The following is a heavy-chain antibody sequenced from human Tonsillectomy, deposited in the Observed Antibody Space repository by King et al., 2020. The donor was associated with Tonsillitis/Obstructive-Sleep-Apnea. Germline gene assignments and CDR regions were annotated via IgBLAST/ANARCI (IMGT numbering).Heavy chain of an antibody. CDR2: IWCDGSNK. Sequence: VQLVESGGGVVQPGRSLRLSCAASGFTFSSYGMHWVRQAPGKGLEWVAVIWCDGSNKCYADSVKGRFTISRDNSKNTLYLQMNSLRAEDTAVYYCARDEGATKRYYYSMDVWGKGTTVTVSS. J-gene: IGHJ6*03. CDR3: ARDEGATKRYYYSMDV. V-gene: IGHV3-33*01. D-gene: IGHD1-26*01. CDR1: GFTFSSYG.